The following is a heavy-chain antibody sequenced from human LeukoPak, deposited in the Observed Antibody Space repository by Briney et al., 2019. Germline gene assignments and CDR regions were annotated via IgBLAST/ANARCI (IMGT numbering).Heavy chain of an antibody. J-gene: IGHJ4*02. V-gene: IGHV3-21*01. CDR3: ARCLPGTTVLFDY. CDR1: GFTFSSYS. Sequence: GGSLRLSCAASGFTFSSYSMSWVRQAPGKGLEWVSSISSSSSYIYYADSVKGRFTISRDNAKNSLYLQMNSLRAEDTAVYYCARCLPGTTVLFDYWGQGTLVTVSS. CDR2: ISSSSSYI. D-gene: IGHD1-1*01.